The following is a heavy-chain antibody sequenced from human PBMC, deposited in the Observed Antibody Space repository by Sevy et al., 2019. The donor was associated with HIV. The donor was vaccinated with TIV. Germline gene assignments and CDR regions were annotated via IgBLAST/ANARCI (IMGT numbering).Heavy chain of an antibody. D-gene: IGHD6-13*01. J-gene: IGHJ4*02. CDR1: GFTFSNYA. CDR3: AKSPSSPGSSSTWATFDY. CDR2: ISASGGTT. V-gene: IGHV3-23*01. Sequence: GGSLRLSCAASGFTFSNYAMSWVRQAPGKGLEWVSAISASGGTTFFADSVKRRFTISRDNSKNTMYLQMNSLRVEDTAVYYCAKSPSSPGSSSTWATFDYWGQGTLVTVSS.